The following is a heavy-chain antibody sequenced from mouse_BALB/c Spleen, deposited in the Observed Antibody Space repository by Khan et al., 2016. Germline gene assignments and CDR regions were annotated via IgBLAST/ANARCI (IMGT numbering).Heavy chain of an antibody. Sequence: IQLVQSGAELVKPGASVKLSCTASGFNIKDTYMHWVKQRPEQGLEWIGRIDPANGNTKYDPKFQGKATITADTSSNTAYLQLSSLTSEDTAVYYCARGTTHYYAMDYWGQGTSVTVSS. CDR3: ARGTTHYYAMDY. CDR1: GFNIKDTY. J-gene: IGHJ4*01. D-gene: IGHD2-13*01. V-gene: IGHV14-3*02. CDR2: IDPANGNT.